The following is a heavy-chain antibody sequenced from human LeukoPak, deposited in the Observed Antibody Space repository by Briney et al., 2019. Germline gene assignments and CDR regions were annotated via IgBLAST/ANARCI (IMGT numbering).Heavy chain of an antibody. CDR3: ARDGNWNSVKGDNFDY. Sequence: GASVKVSCKASGYTFTSYYMHWVRQAPGQGLEWMGIINPSGGSTSYAQKFQGRVTMTRDMSTSTVYMELSSLRSEDTAVYYCARDGNWNSVKGDNFDYWGQGTLVTVSS. CDR1: GYTFTSYY. CDR2: INPSGGST. J-gene: IGHJ4*02. D-gene: IGHD1-7*01. V-gene: IGHV1-46*01.